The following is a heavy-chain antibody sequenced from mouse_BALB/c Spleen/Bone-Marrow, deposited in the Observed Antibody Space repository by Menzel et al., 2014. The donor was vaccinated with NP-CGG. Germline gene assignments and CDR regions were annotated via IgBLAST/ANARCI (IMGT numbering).Heavy chain of an antibody. J-gene: IGHJ4*01. CDR3: ARGLGPSYAMDY. V-gene: IGHV1-54*01. D-gene: IGHD4-1*01. Sequence: VKLQESGAELVRPGTSVKVSCKASGYAFTNYLIEWVKQRPGQGLEWIGVINPGSGATDYNENFKGKATLTADKSSSTAYMQLTSLTSDDSAVYFCARGLGPSYAMDYWGQGTSVTVSS. CDR2: INPGSGAT. CDR1: GYAFTNYL.